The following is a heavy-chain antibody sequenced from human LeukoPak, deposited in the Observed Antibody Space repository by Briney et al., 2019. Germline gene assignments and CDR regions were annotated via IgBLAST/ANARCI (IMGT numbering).Heavy chain of an antibody. CDR1: GFTFSSYA. Sequence: GGSLRLSCAASGFTFSSYAMSWVRQAPGKGLEWVSAISGSGGSTYYADSVKGRFTISRDNSKNTLYLQMNSLRAEDTAVYYCAKLAALHYYGSGSYDDFDYWGQGTLVTVSS. D-gene: IGHD3-10*01. CDR2: ISGSGGST. J-gene: IGHJ4*02. V-gene: IGHV3-23*01. CDR3: AKLAALHYYGSGSYDDFDY.